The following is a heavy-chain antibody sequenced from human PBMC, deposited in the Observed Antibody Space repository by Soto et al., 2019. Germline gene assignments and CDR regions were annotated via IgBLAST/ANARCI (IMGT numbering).Heavy chain of an antibody. D-gene: IGHD2-15*01. V-gene: IGHV3-23*01. CDR1: GFTFSTYA. CDR3: AKADLLGDCTGGSCYSLDY. CDR2: ISGGGGST. J-gene: IGHJ4*02. Sequence: EVQVLESGGGLVQPGGSLRLSCAASGFTFSTYAMSWVRQAPGKGLEWVSGISGGGGSTYYADSVKGRFTIARDNSKNTLYLQMNSLRAEDTAVYYCAKADLLGDCTGGSCYSLDYWGQGTLVTVSS.